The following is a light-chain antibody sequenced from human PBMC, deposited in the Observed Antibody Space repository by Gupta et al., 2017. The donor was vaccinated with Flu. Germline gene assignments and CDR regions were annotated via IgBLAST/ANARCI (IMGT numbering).Light chain of an antibody. CDR2: DAS. Sequence: DIQMTQSPSSLSASVGDRVTITCQASQDISNYLNWYQQKPGKAPKLLIYDASNWETGVPSRFRGSGSGTEFTCTISSLQPEDIATYYCQQYDNLPPLTFGGGTKVEIK. V-gene: IGKV1-33*01. CDR1: QDISNY. J-gene: IGKJ4*01. CDR3: QQYDNLPPLT.